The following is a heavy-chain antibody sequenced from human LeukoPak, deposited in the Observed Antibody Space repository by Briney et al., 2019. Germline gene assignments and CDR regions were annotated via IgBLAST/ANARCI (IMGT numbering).Heavy chain of an antibody. D-gene: IGHD6-25*01. J-gene: IGHJ4*02. V-gene: IGHV3-23*01. CDR1: GVTFSSFA. Sequence: GGSLRLSCAASGVTFSSFALSWVRQAPGQGLEWVSSISGSGGSTYYMESVKGRFAISRDNSANTLYLQMNSLRADDTAVYYCAKCRSLSPAGAINYGGQGTVATVSS. CDR2: ISGSGGST. CDR3: AKCRSLSPAGAINY.